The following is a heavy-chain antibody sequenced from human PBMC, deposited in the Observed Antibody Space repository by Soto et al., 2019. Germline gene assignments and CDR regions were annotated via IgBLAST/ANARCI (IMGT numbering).Heavy chain of an antibody. D-gene: IGHD6-13*01. CDR3: ARDRSAAAGYYCYGMDV. CDR1: GGSINSGDYY. V-gene: IGHV4-30-4*01. Sequence: QVQLQESGPGLVKPSQTLSLTCTVSGGSINSGDYYCSWIRQPPGKGLEWIAYIYYSGSTYYNPSLKSRVTRSVDTSKNQFSLKLSAVTAADTAVYYCARDRSAAAGYYCYGMDVWGQGTTVTVSS. CDR2: IYYSGST. J-gene: IGHJ6*02.